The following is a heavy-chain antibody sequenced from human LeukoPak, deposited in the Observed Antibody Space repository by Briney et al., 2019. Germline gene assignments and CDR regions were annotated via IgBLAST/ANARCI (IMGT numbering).Heavy chain of an antibody. V-gene: IGHV4-4*07. D-gene: IGHD5-18*01. CDR2: VHASGTV. Sequence: SETLSLTCTVPGGFNTNYYWTWIRQPAGKGLEWIGRVHASGTVNYNPSLKSRVTMTVEASKNRISLWLNSATAADTAVYYCARVGYRGSSFGYVRSDAFDIWGQGTTVIVSA. CDR1: GGFNTNYY. J-gene: IGHJ3*02. CDR3: ARVGYRGSSFGYVRSDAFDI.